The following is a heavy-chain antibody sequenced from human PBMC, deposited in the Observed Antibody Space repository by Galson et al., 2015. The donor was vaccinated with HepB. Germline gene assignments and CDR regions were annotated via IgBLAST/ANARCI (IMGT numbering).Heavy chain of an antibody. D-gene: IGHD2/OR15-2a*01. CDR1: GYSFTSYW. CDR3: ARLLKRITYYYYGMDV. CDR2: IYPGDSDT. J-gene: IGHJ6*02. Sequence: AEVKKPGESLKISCKGSGYSFTSYWIGWVRQMPGKGLEWMGIIYPGDSDTRYSPSFQGQVTISADKSISTAYLQWSSLKASDTAMYYCARLLKRITYYYYGMDVWGQGTTVTVSS. V-gene: IGHV5-51*01.